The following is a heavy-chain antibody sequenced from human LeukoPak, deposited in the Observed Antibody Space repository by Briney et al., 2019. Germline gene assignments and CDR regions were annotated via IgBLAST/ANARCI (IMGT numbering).Heavy chain of an antibody. Sequence: GESLNISCKGSGYRFTNYWIGWVRQMPGKGLEWMGIVNPGDSDTRYSPSFQGQVTISADTSITTAYLQWSSLKASDNGMYYCARRGDDSSLVAFDVWGQGTMVTVSS. CDR3: ARRGDDSSLVAFDV. J-gene: IGHJ3*01. CDR2: VNPGDSDT. CDR1: GYRFTNYW. V-gene: IGHV5-51*01. D-gene: IGHD5-12*01.